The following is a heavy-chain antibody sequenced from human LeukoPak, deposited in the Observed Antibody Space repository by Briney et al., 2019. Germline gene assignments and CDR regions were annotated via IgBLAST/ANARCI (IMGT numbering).Heavy chain of an antibody. J-gene: IGHJ4*02. CDR3: ARGRGSWYGVYFDY. V-gene: IGHV3-7*01. CDR1: GFTFTDYW. CDR2: IKRDGSEK. D-gene: IGHD6-13*01. Sequence: HPGGSLRLSCAASGFTFTDYWMSWVRQAPGKGLEWVANIKRDGSEKYYVDSVKGRFTISRDNAKNSLYLQMNSLRTDDTAVYYCARGRGSWYGVYFDYWGQGALVTVSS.